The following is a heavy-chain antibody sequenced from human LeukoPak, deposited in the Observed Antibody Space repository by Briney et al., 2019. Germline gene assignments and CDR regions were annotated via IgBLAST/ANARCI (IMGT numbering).Heavy chain of an antibody. CDR1: GGSFSGYY. V-gene: IGHV4-34*01. Sequence: SETLSLTCAVYGGSFSGYYWSWIRQPPGKGREWIGEINHSGSTNYNPSLKSRATISVDTSKNQFSLKLSSMTAADTAVYYCAREYSSGWPGFDYWGQGTLVTVSS. D-gene: IGHD6-19*01. J-gene: IGHJ4*02. CDR3: AREYSSGWPGFDY. CDR2: INHSGST.